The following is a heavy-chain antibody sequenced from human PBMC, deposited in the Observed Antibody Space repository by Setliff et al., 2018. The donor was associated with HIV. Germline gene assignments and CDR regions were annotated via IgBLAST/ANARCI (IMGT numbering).Heavy chain of an antibody. CDR2: ICASGTT. V-gene: IGHV4-30-4*01. CDR1: GGSMNSGGYY. J-gene: IGHJ4*02. Sequence: SETLSLTCTVSGGSMNSGGYYWTWIRQHPGKGLEWIGYICASGTTYYNPSLKSRVTISVDMSNNQFSLKVTSVTAADTAVYYCMRGRSITIFGVAYFDFWGQGTQVTVSS. CDR3: MRGRSITIFGVAYFDF. D-gene: IGHD3-3*01.